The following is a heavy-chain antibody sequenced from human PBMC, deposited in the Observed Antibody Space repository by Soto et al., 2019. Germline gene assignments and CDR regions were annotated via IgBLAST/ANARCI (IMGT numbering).Heavy chain of an antibody. CDR3: ARDHQHGNSWAFDY. J-gene: IGHJ4*02. D-gene: IGHD1-1*01. CDR2: IHHGGNL. V-gene: IGHV4-4*02. Sequence: QVQLQESGPGLVKPSETLSLSCAVSGASTSNDDWWTWVRQYPGKGLEWIGEIHHGGNLKYNPSLTSRVTIALDKSKIQLSVKLNSVPAAEPAVYYFARDHQHGNSWAFDYWGQGTLVTVSS. CDR1: GASTSNDDW.